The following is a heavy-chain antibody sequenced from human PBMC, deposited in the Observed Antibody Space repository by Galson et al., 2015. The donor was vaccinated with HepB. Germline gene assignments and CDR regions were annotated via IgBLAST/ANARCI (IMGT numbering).Heavy chain of an antibody. CDR2: IYDADST. J-gene: IGHJ4*02. V-gene: IGHV3-53*01. CDR3: ARDSHSKERADH. CDR1: GFTVSSDY. Sequence: SLRLSCAASGFTVSSDYMSWVRQAPGKGLEWVSIIYDADSTHYADSVKGRFTISRGTSKNTLFLQMNSLRVEDTAVYYCARDSHSKERADHWGRGTLVTVSS. D-gene: IGHD5-24*01.